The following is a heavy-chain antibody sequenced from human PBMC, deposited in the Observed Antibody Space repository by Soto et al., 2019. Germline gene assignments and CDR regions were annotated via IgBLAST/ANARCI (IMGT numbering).Heavy chain of an antibody. CDR2: IWYDGSNK. J-gene: IGHJ3*02. D-gene: IGHD5-12*01. V-gene: IGHV3-33*01. CDR1: GFTFSSYG. CDR3: ARDSSISVAMDAFDI. Sequence: GGSLRLSCAASGFTFSSYGMHWVRQAPGKGLEWVAVIWYDGSNKYYADSVKGRFTISRDNSKNTLYLQMNSLRAEDTAVYYCARDSSISVAMDAFDISGQGPMVTVSS.